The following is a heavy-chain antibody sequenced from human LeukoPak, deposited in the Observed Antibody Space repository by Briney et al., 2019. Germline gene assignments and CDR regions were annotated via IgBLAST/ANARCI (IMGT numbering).Heavy chain of an antibody. Sequence: PGGSLRLSCAASGLTFSSDSRNWVPQAPGKGLEWVSSISSSSSYIYYADSVKGRFTISRDNAKNSLYLQMHSLRAEDTAVYYCATYGDYVDYWGQGTLVTVSS. D-gene: IGHD4-17*01. J-gene: IGHJ4*02. CDR2: ISSSSSYI. V-gene: IGHV3-21*01. CDR1: GLTFSSDS. CDR3: ATYGDYVDY.